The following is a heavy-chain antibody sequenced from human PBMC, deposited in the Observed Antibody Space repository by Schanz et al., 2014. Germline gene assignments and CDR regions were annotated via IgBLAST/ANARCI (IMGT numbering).Heavy chain of an antibody. CDR3: AKDAENTAMITDYFDY. CDR1: GFTFSSYA. CDR2: ISGSGGST. J-gene: IGHJ4*02. Sequence: EVQLLESGGGLVQPGGSLRLSCAASGFTFSSYAMSWVRQAPGKGLEWVSAISGSGGSTYYADAVRGRFTISRDNSKTTVYLQMNSLRAEDTAVYYCAKDAENTAMITDYFDYWGQGTLVTVSS. D-gene: IGHD5-18*01. V-gene: IGHV3-23*01.